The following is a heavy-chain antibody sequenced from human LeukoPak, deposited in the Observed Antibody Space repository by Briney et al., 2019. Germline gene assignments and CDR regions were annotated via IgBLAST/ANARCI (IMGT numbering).Heavy chain of an antibody. J-gene: IGHJ4*02. V-gene: IGHV3-23*01. D-gene: IGHD3-22*01. CDR3: AKDRGSGYHYFDY. Sequence: PGGSLRLSCPVSGFTFSSYAMSWVSQAPGSGLEWVSVISTSGESAYYADSVKGRFTISRDNSRNTLYLQMNSLRAEDTAVYYCAKDRGSGYHYFDYWGQGTLVTVYS. CDR2: ISTSGESA. CDR1: GFTFSSYA.